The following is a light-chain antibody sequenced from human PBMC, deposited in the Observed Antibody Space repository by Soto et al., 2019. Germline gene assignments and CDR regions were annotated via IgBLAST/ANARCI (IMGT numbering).Light chain of an antibody. CDR3: QSYDSSNLWV. CDR2: EDN. J-gene: IGLJ3*02. Sequence: QSVSESPGKTVTISCTGSGGSIASNYVQWYQQRPGSAPTTVIYEDNQRPSGVPDRFSGSIDSSSNSASLIISGLKTEDEADYYCQSYDSSNLWVFGGGTKVTVL. CDR1: GGSIASNY. V-gene: IGLV6-57*02.